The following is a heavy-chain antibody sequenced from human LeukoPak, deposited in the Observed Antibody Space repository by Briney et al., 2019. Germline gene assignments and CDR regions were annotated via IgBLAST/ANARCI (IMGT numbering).Heavy chain of an antibody. CDR2: KWYDGSNK. Sequence: GGSLRLSCAASGFTFSSYGMHWVRQAPGKGLEWVAVKWYDGSNKYYADSVKGRFTISRDNSKNTLYLQMNSLRAEDTAVYYCARDRQGPYSPYDYWGQGTLVTVSS. CDR1: GFTFSSYG. J-gene: IGHJ4*02. D-gene: IGHD5-18*01. CDR3: ARDRQGPYSPYDY. V-gene: IGHV3-33*01.